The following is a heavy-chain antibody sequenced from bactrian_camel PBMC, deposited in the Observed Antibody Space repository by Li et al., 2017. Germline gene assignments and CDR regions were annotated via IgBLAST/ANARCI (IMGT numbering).Heavy chain of an antibody. CDR1: GYIYSSHC. D-gene: IGHD1*01. Sequence: HVQLVESGGGAVQAGGSLRLSCVASGYIYSSHCMGWVRQAPGKEREGVAAIAPSTGSTYYDDSVKGRFTVSQDRAESTLYPQINNLIPEDSAMYSCAATHRTGDSTYCKTFLQGNRPTYWGQGTQVTVS. V-gene: IGHV3S1*01. CDR3: AATHRTGDSTYCKTFLQGNRPTY. J-gene: IGHJ4*01. CDR2: IAPSTGST.